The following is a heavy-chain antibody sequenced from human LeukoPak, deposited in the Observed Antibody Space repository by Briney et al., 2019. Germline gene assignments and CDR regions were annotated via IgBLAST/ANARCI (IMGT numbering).Heavy chain of an antibody. J-gene: IGHJ4*02. CDR3: AAADWESFYFDS. Sequence: GGSLRLSCAASGFTFRNYWMSWVRQAPGKGLEFVANIKQEGSEKYYVDSVKGRFTISRDNAKNSLYLQMNGLRAADTAVYFCAAADWESFYFDSWGQGAFVAVSS. CDR1: GFTFRNYW. D-gene: IGHD1-26*01. V-gene: IGHV3-7*05. CDR2: IKQEGSEK.